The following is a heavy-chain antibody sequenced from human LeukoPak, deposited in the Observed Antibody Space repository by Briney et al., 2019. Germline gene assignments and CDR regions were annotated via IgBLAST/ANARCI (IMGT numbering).Heavy chain of an antibody. D-gene: IGHD4/OR15-4a*01. CDR3: ARRAGAYSHPYDY. J-gene: IGHJ4*02. V-gene: IGHV3-53*01. CDR2: IYYDDRT. CDR1: GFTFSSYG. Sequence: GGSLRLSCAASGFTFSSYGMNWVRQAPGKGLEWVSFIYYDDRTHYSDSVKGRFTISRDNSKNPLYLQMNSLRAEDTAVYYCARRAGAYSHPYDYWGQGTLVTVSS.